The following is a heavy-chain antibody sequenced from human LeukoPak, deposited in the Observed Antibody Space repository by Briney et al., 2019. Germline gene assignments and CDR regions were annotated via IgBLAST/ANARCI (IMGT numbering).Heavy chain of an antibody. Sequence: GGSLRLSCAASGFTFSSYSMNWVRQAPGKGLEWVSSISSSSSYIYYADSVKGRFTISRDNAKNSLYLQMNSLRAEDTAVYYCARGVGNCSGGSCYEAAFIDYWGQGTLVTVSS. J-gene: IGHJ4*02. V-gene: IGHV3-21*01. CDR2: ISSSSSYI. CDR1: GFTFSSYS. D-gene: IGHD2-15*01. CDR3: ARGVGNCSGGSCYEAAFIDY.